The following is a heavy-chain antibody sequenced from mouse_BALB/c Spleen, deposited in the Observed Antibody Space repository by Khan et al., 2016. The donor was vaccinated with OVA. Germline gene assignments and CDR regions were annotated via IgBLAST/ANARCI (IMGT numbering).Heavy chain of an antibody. CDR3: AREGAYYRSDGWFSY. CDR2: INPSNGYT. CDR1: GYTFTTYT. D-gene: IGHD2-14*01. Sequence: QVQLQQSGAELARPGASVKMSCKASGYTFTTYTMHWVKQRPGQGLEWIGYINPSNGYTNYNQKFKDKSTLTADKSSSTAYMQLSSPTSDYSAVYYCAREGAYYRSDGWFSYWGQGTLVTVSA. J-gene: IGHJ3*01. V-gene: IGHV1-4*01.